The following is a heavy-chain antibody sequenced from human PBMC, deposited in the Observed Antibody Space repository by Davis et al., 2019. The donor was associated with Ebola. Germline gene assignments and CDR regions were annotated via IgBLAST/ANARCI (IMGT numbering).Heavy chain of an antibody. CDR2: INYSGST. J-gene: IGHJ1*01. V-gene: IGHV4-34*01. D-gene: IGHD4-17*01. CDR1: GGSLSGYY. Sequence: SETLSLTCAVYGGSLSGYYWSWIRQPPGKGLEWIGEINYSGSTNYNPSFESRVTISVDTSKRQFSLKVTSVTTADTAVYYCASPGDFVRYFQHWGPGTLVTVSS. CDR3: ASPGDFVRYFQH.